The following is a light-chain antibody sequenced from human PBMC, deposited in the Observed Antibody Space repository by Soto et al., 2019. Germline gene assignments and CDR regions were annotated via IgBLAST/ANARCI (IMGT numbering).Light chain of an antibody. CDR3: QQYGASPWT. Sequence: ENVLTQSPGTLSLSPGGRATLSCRASQSVSRNFLAWYQQKPGQAPRLLIYGASSRATGIPDRFSGSGSGTDFTLTISRLEPDDYAVYCCQQYGASPWTFGQGTKVDIK. J-gene: IGKJ1*01. CDR1: QSVSRNF. V-gene: IGKV3-20*01. CDR2: GAS.